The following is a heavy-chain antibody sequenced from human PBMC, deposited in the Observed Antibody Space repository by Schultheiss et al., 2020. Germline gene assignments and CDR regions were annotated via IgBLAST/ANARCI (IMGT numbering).Heavy chain of an antibody. CDR3: ARGLYSGSYYVDYYYYMDV. V-gene: IGHV3-30*03. D-gene: IGHD1-26*01. J-gene: IGHJ6*03. CDR2: ISYDGSNK. CDR1: GFTFSSYG. Sequence: GGSLRLSCAASGFTFSSYGMHWVRQAPGKGLEWVAVISYDGSNKYYADSVKGRFTISRDNSKNTLYLQMNSLRAEDTAVYYCARGLYSGSYYVDYYYYMDVWGKGTTVTVSS.